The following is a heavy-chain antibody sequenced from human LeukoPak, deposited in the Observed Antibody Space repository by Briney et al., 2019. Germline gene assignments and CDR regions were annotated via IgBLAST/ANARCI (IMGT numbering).Heavy chain of an antibody. CDR1: GFTFSNYW. V-gene: IGHV3-7*01. CDR3: ARDETFCSGDTCYTRGYFAF. Sequence: PGGSLRLSCAASGFTFSNYWMSWVRQAPGKGLEWVANIKEDGSDKYYVDSVMGRFTISRDNAKKSLYLQMNGLRAEDTAVYYCARDETFCSGDTCYTRGYFAFWGQGTLVTVSS. J-gene: IGHJ4*02. CDR2: IKEDGSDK. D-gene: IGHD2-15*01.